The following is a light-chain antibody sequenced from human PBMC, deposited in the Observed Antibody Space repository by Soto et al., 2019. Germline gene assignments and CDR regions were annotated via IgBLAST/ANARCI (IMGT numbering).Light chain of an antibody. CDR2: DVS. CDR3: SSYTTSSTYV. J-gene: IGLJ1*01. Sequence: QSVLTQPASLSGSPGQSITISCTGTSSDVGGYNYVSWYQQHPGKAPKLMICDVSDRPSGISNRFSGSKSGNTASLTISGLQAEDEADYYCSSYTTSSTYVFGTGTKLTVL. CDR1: SSDVGGYNY. V-gene: IGLV2-14*01.